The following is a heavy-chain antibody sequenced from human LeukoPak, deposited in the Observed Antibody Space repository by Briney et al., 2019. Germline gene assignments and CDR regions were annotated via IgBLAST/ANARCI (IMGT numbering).Heavy chain of an antibody. CDR3: ARALGGYTYGTPNFEY. CDR1: GFTFSSYR. Sequence: PGGSLRFTCAASGFTFSSYRMNWVRQAPGKGLEWVSYISSSGSTIYYADSVKGRFTISRDNAKNSLYLQMNSLRAEDTAVYYCARALGGYTYGTPNFEYWGEGTLVSVSS. D-gene: IGHD5-18*01. V-gene: IGHV3-48*03. CDR2: ISSSGSTI. J-gene: IGHJ4*02.